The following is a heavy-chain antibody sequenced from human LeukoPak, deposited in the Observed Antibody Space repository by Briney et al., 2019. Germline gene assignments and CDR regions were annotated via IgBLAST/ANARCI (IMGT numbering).Heavy chain of an antibody. V-gene: IGHV1-18*01. CDR1: GYXFTSYG. J-gene: IGHJ5*02. Sequence: AASVKVSCKASGYXFTSYGISWVRQAPGQGLEWLGWISAYNGNTNYAQKLQGRVTMTTDTSTSTAYMELRSLRSDDTAVYYCAREDYDILNWFDPWGQGTLVTVSS. CDR2: ISAYNGNT. CDR3: AREDYDILNWFDP. D-gene: IGHD3-9*01.